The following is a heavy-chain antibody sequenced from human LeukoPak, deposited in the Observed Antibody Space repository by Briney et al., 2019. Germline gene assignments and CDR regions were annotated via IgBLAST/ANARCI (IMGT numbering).Heavy chain of an antibody. D-gene: IGHD3-22*01. CDR3: AKGVGYYCDSSGYPDY. CDR2: ISGSGDYT. J-gene: IGHJ4*02. V-gene: IGHV3-23*01. CDR1: GFTFSSYA. Sequence: GGSLRLSCAASGFTFSSYAMSWVRQAPGKGLEWVSAISGSGDYTYYADSVKGRFTISRDNSKNTLYLQVNSLRAEDTAVYYCAKGVGYYCDSSGYPDYWGQGTLVTVSS.